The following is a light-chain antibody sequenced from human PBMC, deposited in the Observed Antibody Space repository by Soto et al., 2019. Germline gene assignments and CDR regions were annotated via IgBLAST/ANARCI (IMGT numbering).Light chain of an antibody. CDR3: AAWDDSLSGVV. Sequence: VLTQPPSASGTPGQRVTIFCSGSSSNIGNNFAYWYQQLPGTAPKLLIYRNVQRPSGVPDRFSGSKSGSSASLAISGLRSEDEADYYCAAWDDSLSGVVFGGGTKLTVL. CDR2: RNV. V-gene: IGLV1-47*01. CDR1: SSNIGNNF. J-gene: IGLJ2*01.